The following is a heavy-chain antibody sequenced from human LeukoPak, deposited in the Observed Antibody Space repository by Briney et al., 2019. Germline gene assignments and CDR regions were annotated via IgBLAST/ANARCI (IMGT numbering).Heavy chain of an antibody. Sequence: PGGSLRLSCAASGFTFSMFAMHWVRQAPNKGLEWVAFIRYDGSYKNSAESVQGRFTIPRDISRNTLYLQMSRLRAEDTAVYYCAKDRGGNFDSNPRRFYYYMDVWGKGTTVTVSS. V-gene: IGHV3-30*02. CDR3: AKDRGGNFDSNPRRFYYYMDV. J-gene: IGHJ6*03. D-gene: IGHD3-9*01. CDR1: GFTFSMFA. CDR2: IRYDGSYK.